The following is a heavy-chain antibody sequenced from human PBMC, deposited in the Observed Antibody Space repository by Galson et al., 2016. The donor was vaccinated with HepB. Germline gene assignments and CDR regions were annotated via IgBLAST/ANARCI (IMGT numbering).Heavy chain of an antibody. J-gene: IGHJ5*02. CDR1: GFSFTSYA. D-gene: IGHD6-13*01. CDR2: ISSDGSNK. CDR3: ASGCIASSGPSGPADWFDP. V-gene: IGHV3-30*01. Sequence: SLRLSCAVSGFSFTSYAMHWVRQPPGKGLEWVAVISSDGSNKYYADPVKGRFTISRDNSKNTLYMQMNSLRPEDQAVYYCASGCIASSGPSGPADWFDPWGQGTLVTVSS.